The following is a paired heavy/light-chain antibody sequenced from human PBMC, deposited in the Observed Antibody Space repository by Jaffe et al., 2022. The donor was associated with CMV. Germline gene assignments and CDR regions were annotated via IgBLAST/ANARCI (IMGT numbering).Light chain of an antibody. CDR2: GKN. CDR1: SLRSYY. V-gene: IGLV3-19*01. CDR3: NSRDSSGEKLDVV. J-gene: IGLJ2*01. Sequence: SSELTQDPAVSVALGQTVRITCQGDSLRSYYASWYQQKPGQAPVIVMYGKNNRPSGIPDRFSGSTSGNTASLTITGAQAEDEADYYCNSRDSSGEKLDVVFGGGTKLTVL.
Heavy chain of an antibody. CDR1: GYSFTSSW. Sequence: EVQLVQSGAEVKKPGESLRISCKGSGYSFTSSWISWVRQMPGKGLEWMGRIDPIDSYTDYSPSFHGHVTVSVDKSISTAYLHWSSLKASDTAMYYCARPGDNWNYEFDYWGQGTLVTVSS. CDR3: ARPGDNWNYEFDY. J-gene: IGHJ4*02. CDR2: IDPIDSYT. V-gene: IGHV5-10-1*03. D-gene: IGHD1-7*01.